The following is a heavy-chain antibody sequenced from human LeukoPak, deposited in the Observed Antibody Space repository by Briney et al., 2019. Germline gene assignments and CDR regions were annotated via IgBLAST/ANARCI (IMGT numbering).Heavy chain of an antibody. CDR1: GFTFSSYS. V-gene: IGHV3-21*01. CDR3: AREGYYSGMDV. Sequence: GGSLRLSCAASGFTFSSYSMKWVRQAPGKGLEWVSFIGSRISYISYADSVKGRFTISRDNAKNSLYLQMNSLRAEDTAVYYCAREGYYSGMDVWGQGTTVTVSS. CDR2: IGSRISYI. J-gene: IGHJ6*02.